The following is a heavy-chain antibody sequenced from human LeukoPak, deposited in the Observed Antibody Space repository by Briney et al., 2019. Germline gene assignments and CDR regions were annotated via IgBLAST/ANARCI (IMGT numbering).Heavy chain of an antibody. J-gene: IGHJ5*02. CDR2: INHSGST. D-gene: IGHD6-13*01. V-gene: IGHV4-34*01. CDR3: ARVIAGGGAAAGPFDP. Sequence: PSETLSLTCAVYGGSFSGYYWSWIRQPPGKGLEWIGEINHSGSTNYNPSLKSRVTISVDTSKNRFSLKLSSVTAADTAVYYCARVIAGGGAAAGPFDPWGQGTLVTVSS. CDR1: GGSFSGYY.